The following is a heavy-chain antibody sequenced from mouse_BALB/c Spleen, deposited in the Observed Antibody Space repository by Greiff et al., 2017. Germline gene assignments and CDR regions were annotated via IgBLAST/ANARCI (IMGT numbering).Heavy chain of an antibody. V-gene: IGHV1-69*02. CDR3: ARDDAMDY. J-gene: IGHJ4*01. D-gene: IGHD2-12*01. Sequence: QVQLQQPGAELVKPGASVKMSCKASGYTFTSYWMHWVKQRPGQGLEWIGVIDPSDSYTSYNQKFKGKATLTVDKSSSTAYMHLNSLTSEDSAVYYCARDDAMDYWGQGTSVTVSS. CDR1: GYTFTSYW. CDR2: IDPSDSYT.